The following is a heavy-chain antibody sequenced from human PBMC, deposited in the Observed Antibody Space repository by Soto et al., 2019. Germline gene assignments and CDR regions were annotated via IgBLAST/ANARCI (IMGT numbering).Heavy chain of an antibody. V-gene: IGHV3-21*01. CDR1: GFTFSSYS. CDR3: ASPTYCTNGVCYNAFDI. Sequence: GGSLRLSCAASGFTFSSYSMNWVRQAPGKGLEWVSSISSSSSSIYYADSVKGRFTISRDNAKNSLYLQMNSLRAEDTAVYYCASPTYCTNGVCYNAFDIWGQGTMVTVSS. CDR2: ISSSSSSI. J-gene: IGHJ3*02. D-gene: IGHD2-8*01.